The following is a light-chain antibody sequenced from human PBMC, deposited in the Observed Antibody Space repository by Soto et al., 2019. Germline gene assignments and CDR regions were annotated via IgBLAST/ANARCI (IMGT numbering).Light chain of an antibody. CDR3: SSYTSSSTVV. CDR1: SSDVGGYKY. CDR2: EVS. V-gene: IGLV2-14*01. J-gene: IGLJ2*01. Sequence: QSALTQPASVSGSPGQSITIPCTGTSSDVGGYKYVSWYQQHPGKAPKLIIYEVSNRPSGVSNRFSGSKSGNTASLTISGRPAEDEADYYCSSYTSSSTVVFGGGTKVTVL.